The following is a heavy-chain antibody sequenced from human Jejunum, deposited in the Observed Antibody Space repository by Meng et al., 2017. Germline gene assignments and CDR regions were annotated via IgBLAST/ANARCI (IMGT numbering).Heavy chain of an antibody. J-gene: IGHJ4*02. V-gene: IGHV4-4*02. D-gene: IGHD3-3*01. CDR3: ARVRFWSGYSNYFDY. CDR2: IYHSGST. Sequence: SETLSLTCAVSGGSINSENWWSWVRQPPGKGLEWIGEIYHSGSTNYNPSLKSRVTISVDTSKNQFSLKLSSVTAADTAVYYCARVRFWSGYSNYFDYWGQGTLVTVSS. CDR1: GGSINSENW.